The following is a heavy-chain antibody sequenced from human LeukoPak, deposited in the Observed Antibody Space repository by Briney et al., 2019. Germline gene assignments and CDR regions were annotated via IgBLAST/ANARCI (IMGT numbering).Heavy chain of an antibody. CDR3: ARMHYYDSSAQGVFDY. Sequence: KVSCKASGYTFTSYGISWVRQMPGKGLEWMGRIDPSDSYTNYSPSFQGHVTISADKSISTAYLQWSSLKASGTAMYYCARMHYYDSSAQGVFDYWGQGTLVTVSS. CDR2: IDPSDSYT. CDR1: GYTFTSYG. D-gene: IGHD3-22*01. V-gene: IGHV5-10-1*01. J-gene: IGHJ4*02.